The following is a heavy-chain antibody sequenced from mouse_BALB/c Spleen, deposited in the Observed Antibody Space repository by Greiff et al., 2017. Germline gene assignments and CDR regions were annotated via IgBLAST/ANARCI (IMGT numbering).Heavy chain of an antibody. J-gene: IGHJ2*01. V-gene: IGHV1-82*01. Sequence: QVQLQQSGPELVKPGASVKISCKASGYAFSSSWMNWVKQRPGQGLEWIGRIYPGDGDTNYNGKFKGKATLTADKSSSTAYMQLSSLTSVDSAVYFCARSRDIFDYWGQGTTLTVSS. CDR2: IYPGDGDT. CDR3: ARSRDIFDY. CDR1: GYAFSSSW.